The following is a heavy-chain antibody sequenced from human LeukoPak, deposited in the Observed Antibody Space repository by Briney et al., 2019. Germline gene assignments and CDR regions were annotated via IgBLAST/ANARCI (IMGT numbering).Heavy chain of an antibody. D-gene: IGHD4-17*01. Sequence: GASVKVSCKASGYTFTGYYMHWVRQAPGQGLEWMGWINPNSGGTNYAQKFQGRVTMTRDTSISTACMELSRLRSDDTAVYYCARDFSGSATVTTGGGWGQGTLVTVSS. J-gene: IGHJ1*01. CDR3: ARDFSGSATVTTGGG. CDR1: GYTFTGYY. CDR2: INPNSGGT. V-gene: IGHV1-2*02.